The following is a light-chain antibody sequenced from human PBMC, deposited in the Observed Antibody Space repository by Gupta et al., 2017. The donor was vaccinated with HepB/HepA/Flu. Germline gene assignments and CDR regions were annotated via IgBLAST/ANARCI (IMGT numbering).Light chain of an antibody. CDR3: QQYSGTRRT. V-gene: IGKV4-1*01. CDR1: QSVLYSSNNKNY. CDR2: WAS. Sequence: DIVMTQSPDSLAVSLGERATINCKSSQSVLYSSNNKNYLAWYQQKPGQPPKLLIYWASTRESGVPDRFSGSGSGTDFTLTISSLQAEDVAVYYCQQYSGTRRTFGTGTRLELK. J-gene: IGKJ2*01.